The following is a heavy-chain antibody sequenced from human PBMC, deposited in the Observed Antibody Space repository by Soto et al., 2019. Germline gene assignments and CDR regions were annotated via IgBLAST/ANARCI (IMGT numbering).Heavy chain of an antibody. D-gene: IGHD6-6*01. J-gene: IGHJ6*02. Sequence: PWESLKISCKGSVYSFTSYWISWVRQMPGKGLEWMGRIDPSDSYTNYSPSFQGHVTISADKSISTAYLQWSSLKASDTAMYYCARHFTTSSGYYYYGMDVWGQGTTVTVSS. CDR2: IDPSDSYT. CDR3: ARHFTTSSGYYYYGMDV. V-gene: IGHV5-10-1*01. CDR1: VYSFTSYW.